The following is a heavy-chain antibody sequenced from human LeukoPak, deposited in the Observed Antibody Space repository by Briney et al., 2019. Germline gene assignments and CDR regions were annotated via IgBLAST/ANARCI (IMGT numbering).Heavy chain of an antibody. CDR3: ARDNSVRDEAWWFNP. D-gene: IGHD5-24*01. Sequence: AASVKVSCKASGYTFTSYYMHWVRQAPGQGLEWMGLINPTGGSTGYAQKFQGRVTMTRDMSTSTDYLELSSLRSEDTAVYYCARDNSVRDEAWWFNPRGQGTLVTVSS. V-gene: IGHV1-46*01. CDR2: INPTGGST. CDR1: GYTFTSYY. J-gene: IGHJ5*02.